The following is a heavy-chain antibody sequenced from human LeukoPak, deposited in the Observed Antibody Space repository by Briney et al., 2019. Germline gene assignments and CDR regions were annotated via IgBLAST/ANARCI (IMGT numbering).Heavy chain of an antibody. CDR1: GGSISSGSYY. V-gene: IGHV4-61*02. D-gene: IGHD6-13*01. J-gene: IGHJ4*02. CDR3: ASYSSSWYDDY. Sequence: SETLSLTCTVSGGSISSGSYYWRWLRQPAGKGLEWIGRIYTSGSTNYNPSLKSRVTISVDTSKNQCSLKLSSVTAADTAVYYCASYSSSWYDDYWGQGALVTVSS. CDR2: IYTSGST.